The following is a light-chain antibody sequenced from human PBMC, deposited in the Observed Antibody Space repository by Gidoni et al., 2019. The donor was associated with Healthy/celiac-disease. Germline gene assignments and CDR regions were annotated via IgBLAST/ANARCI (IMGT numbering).Light chain of an antibody. CDR1: QSISSY. V-gene: IGKV1-39*01. Sequence: DIQMTQSPSSLSASVGDRVTITCRANQSISSYLNWYQQKPGKAPKLLIYAASSLQSGAPSRFSGSGSGTDFTLTISSLQPEDFATYYCQQSYSTHITFGPGTKVDIK. J-gene: IGKJ3*01. CDR3: QQSYSTHIT. CDR2: AAS.